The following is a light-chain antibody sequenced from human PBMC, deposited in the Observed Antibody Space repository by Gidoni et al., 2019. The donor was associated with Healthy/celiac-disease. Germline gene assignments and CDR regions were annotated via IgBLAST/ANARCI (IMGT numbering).Light chain of an antibody. CDR2: AAS. CDR3: QQLNSYPRT. J-gene: IGKJ2*01. Sequence: DIQLTKSPSFLSASVGDIVTITCRPSQGISSYLAWYQQKPGKAPKLLIYAASTLQSGVPSRFSGSGSGTEFTLTLSSLQPEDFATYYCQQLNSYPRTFGQGTKLEIK. V-gene: IGKV1-9*01. CDR1: QGISSY.